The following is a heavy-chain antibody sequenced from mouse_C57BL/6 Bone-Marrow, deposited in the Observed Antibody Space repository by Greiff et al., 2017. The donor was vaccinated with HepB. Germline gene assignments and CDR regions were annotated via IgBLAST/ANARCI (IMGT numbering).Heavy chain of an antibody. J-gene: IGHJ1*03. CDR2: IDPSDSYT. CDR3: APYYYGSSPYWYFDV. V-gene: IGHV1-50*01. D-gene: IGHD1-1*01. Sequence: QVQLQQPGAELVKPGASVKLSCKASGYTFTSYWMQWVKQRPGQGLEWIGEIDPSDSYTNYNQKFKGKATLTVDTSSSTAYMQLSSLTSEDSAVYDCAPYYYGSSPYWYFDVWGTGTTVTVSS. CDR1: GYTFTSYW.